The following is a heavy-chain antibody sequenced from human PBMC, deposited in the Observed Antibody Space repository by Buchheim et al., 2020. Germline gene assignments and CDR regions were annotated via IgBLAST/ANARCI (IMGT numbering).Heavy chain of an antibody. CDR2: INADNGNT. CDR1: GYTFTSYA. CDR3: ARASVGTYCSSNSCYVHPYYFDY. Sequence: QVQLVQSGAEVKEPGASVRVSCKASGYTFTSYAIHWVRQAPGQRLEWIGWINADNGNTKYSEMFQARVTIIRDTSASTAYMELSSLRSEDTAVYFCARASVGTYCSSNSCYVHPYYFDYWGRGTL. V-gene: IGHV1-3*01. J-gene: IGHJ4*01. D-gene: IGHD2-2*01.